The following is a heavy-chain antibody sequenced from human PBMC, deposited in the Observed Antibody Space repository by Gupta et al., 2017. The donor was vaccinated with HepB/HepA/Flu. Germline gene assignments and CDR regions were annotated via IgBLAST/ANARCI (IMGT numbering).Heavy chain of an antibody. D-gene: IGHD2-2*01. Sequence: EGQTLESGGGVAQPGGSLRLACEAYGSTFSNSAMPWVRQAPGKVLGWFSAIRCSGYSTYYAESVKGRFTISRDNSNNTLYLEINSLRSEDTAVYYCANQGFCSATSCYVTYYYYFGVDVWGQGTTVTVSS. CDR1: GSTFSNSA. V-gene: IGHV3-23*01. CDR2: IRCSGYST. J-gene: IGHJ6*02. CDR3: ANQGFCSATSCYVTYYYYFGVDV.